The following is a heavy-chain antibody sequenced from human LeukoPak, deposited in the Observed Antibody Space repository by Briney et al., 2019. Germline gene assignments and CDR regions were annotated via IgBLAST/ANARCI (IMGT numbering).Heavy chain of an antibody. CDR2: IKEDGSER. J-gene: IGHJ4*02. V-gene: IGHV3-7*03. Sequence: GGSLRLSCAGSAFIFSDHWMNWVRQAPGKGLEWVASIKEDGSERQYVDSVKGRFTISRDNSKNTLYLQMNSLRAEDTAVYYCARVGRELELPHWGQGALVTVSS. D-gene: IGHD1-7*01. CDR3: ARVGRELELPH. CDR1: AFIFSDHW.